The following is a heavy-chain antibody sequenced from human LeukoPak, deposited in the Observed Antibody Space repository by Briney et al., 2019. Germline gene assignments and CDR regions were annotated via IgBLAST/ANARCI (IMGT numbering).Heavy chain of an antibody. CDR2: INHSGST. Sequence: PSETLSLTCAVSGYSISSGYYWSWIRQPPGKGLEWIGEINHSGSTNYNPSLKSRVTISVDTSKNQFSLKLSSVTAADTAVYYCAREGELPQYGVDYWGQGTLVTVSS. V-gene: IGHV4-34*01. CDR1: GYSISSGYY. D-gene: IGHD1-26*01. CDR3: AREGELPQYGVDY. J-gene: IGHJ4*02.